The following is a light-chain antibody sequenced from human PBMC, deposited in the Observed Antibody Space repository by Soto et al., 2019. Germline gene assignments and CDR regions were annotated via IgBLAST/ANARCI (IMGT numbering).Light chain of an antibody. CDR3: QQYGSSPTWT. Sequence: EIVLTQSPGTLSLSPGERATLSCRASQSVSSSYLAWYHQKPGQAPRLLVYGASTRASGIPDRFSGSGCGTDFTLTISRLEPEDAAVYYCQQYGSSPTWTFGQGTKVDIK. CDR1: QSVSSSY. V-gene: IGKV3-20*01. CDR2: GAS. J-gene: IGKJ1*01.